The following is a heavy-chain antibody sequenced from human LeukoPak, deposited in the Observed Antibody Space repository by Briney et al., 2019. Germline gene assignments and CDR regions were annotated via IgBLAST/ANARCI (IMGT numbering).Heavy chain of an antibody. CDR1: GGSISSFF. Sequence: KPSETLSLTCTVSGGSISSFFWSWIRQPPGKGLEWIGSMNYSGDTKYNPSLKSRVSLSIDTSKQQFSLRLSSVTAADTAVYYCARDLELERNRWNYFESWGQGTLVTVSS. D-gene: IGHD1-1*01. J-gene: IGHJ4*02. CDR3: ARDLELERNRWNYFES. V-gene: IGHV4-59*01. CDR2: MNYSGDT.